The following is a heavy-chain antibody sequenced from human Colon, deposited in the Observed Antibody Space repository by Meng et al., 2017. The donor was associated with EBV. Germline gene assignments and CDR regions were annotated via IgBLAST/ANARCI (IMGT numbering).Heavy chain of an antibody. D-gene: IGHD2-8*02. CDR1: GNSIRTSNW. V-gene: IGHV4-4*02. Sequence: VRVHGSGAGLVKPSGTLSLTCAVSGNSIRTSNWWRWIRQSPGEGLEWIGAIYHNGQTNYNPSLKSRVSMSVDESKNEFSLNLKSVTAADTAVYYCARDGGVTHIPWGQGVLVTVSS. CDR2: IYHNGQT. J-gene: IGHJ5*02. CDR3: ARDGGVTHIP.